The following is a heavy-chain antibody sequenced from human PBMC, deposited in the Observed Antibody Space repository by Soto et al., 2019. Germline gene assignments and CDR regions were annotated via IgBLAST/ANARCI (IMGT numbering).Heavy chain of an antibody. J-gene: IGHJ3*02. CDR1: GYTFTSYA. CDR3: ASSDTYYYDSSGLDAFDI. Sequence: ASVKVSCEASGYTFTSYAMHWVRQAPGQRLEWMGWINAGNGNTKYSQKFQGRVTITRDTSASTAYMELSSLRSEDTAVYYCASSDTYYYDSSGLDAFDIWGQGTMVTVSS. CDR2: INAGNGNT. D-gene: IGHD3-22*01. V-gene: IGHV1-3*01.